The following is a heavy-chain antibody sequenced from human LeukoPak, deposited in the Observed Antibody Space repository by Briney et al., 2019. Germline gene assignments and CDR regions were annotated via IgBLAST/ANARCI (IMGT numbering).Heavy chain of an antibody. D-gene: IGHD6-13*01. CDR3: ARVPPFYSSSWYLWYFDY. V-gene: IGHV1-69*05. CDR1: GGTFSSYA. J-gene: IGHJ4*02. CDR2: IIPIFGTA. Sequence: GASVKVSCKASGGTFSSYAISWVRQAPGQGLEWMGGIIPIFGTANYAQKFQGRVTITTDESTSTAYMELSSLRSEDTAVYYCARVPPFYSSSWYLWYFDYWGQGTLVTVSS.